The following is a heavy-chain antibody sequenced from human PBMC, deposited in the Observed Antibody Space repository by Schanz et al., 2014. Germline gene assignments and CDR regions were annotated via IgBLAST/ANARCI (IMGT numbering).Heavy chain of an antibody. CDR1: GGSISSGGYS. Sequence: QVQLQQWGAGLLKPSETLSLTCAVSGGSISSGGYSWNWIRQSPGKGLERIGYVYYSGNTYYNPSLKNRVTISVDRAKNQFSLRLDSVTAADTAVYYCALREKPYGPFASWGQGALVTVSS. V-gene: IGHV4-30-2*06. CDR2: VYYSGNT. D-gene: IGHD3-10*01. J-gene: IGHJ4*02. CDR3: ALREKPYGPFAS.